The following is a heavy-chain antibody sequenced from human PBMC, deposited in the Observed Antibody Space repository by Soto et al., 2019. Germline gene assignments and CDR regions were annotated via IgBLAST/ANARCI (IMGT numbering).Heavy chain of an antibody. CDR1: GFTFTSSA. J-gene: IGHJ6*02. CDR3: AASSPGLKQLVAYYYYGMDV. CDR2: IVVGSGNT. D-gene: IGHD6-6*01. V-gene: IGHV1-58*01. Sequence: GASVKVSCKASGFTFTSSAVQWVRQARGQRLEWIGWIVVGSGNTNYAQKFQERVTITRDMSTSTAYMELSSLRSEDTAVYYCAASSPGLKQLVAYYYYGMDVWGQGTTVTVSS.